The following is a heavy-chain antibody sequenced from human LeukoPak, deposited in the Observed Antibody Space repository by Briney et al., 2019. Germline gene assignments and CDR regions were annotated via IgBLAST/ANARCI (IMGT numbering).Heavy chain of an antibody. CDR1: GGSISSYY. CDR2: IYYSGST. V-gene: IGHV4-59*01. J-gene: IGHJ6*03. CDR3: ARSGSYYYYYMDV. D-gene: IGHD1-26*01. Sequence: SETLSLTCTVSGGSISSYYWSWIRQPPGKGLEWIGYIYYSGSTNYNPSLKSRVTISVDTSKNQFSLKLSSVTAADTAVYYCARSGSYYYYYMDVWGKGTTVTISS.